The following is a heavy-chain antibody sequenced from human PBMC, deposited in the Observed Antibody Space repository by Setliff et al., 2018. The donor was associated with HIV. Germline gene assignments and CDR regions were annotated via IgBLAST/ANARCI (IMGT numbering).Heavy chain of an antibody. V-gene: IGHV4-59*01. CDR3: ARDRGSPIDY. J-gene: IGHJ4*02. Sequence: SETLSLTCTVSGASISTYYWSWIRQPPGKGLEWIGYIFYSGSSNYNPSLKSRVTMSVDTSKNQFSLNLTSVTAADTAVYYCARDRGSPIDYWGQGTLVTVSS. D-gene: IGHD3-16*01. CDR2: IFYSGSS. CDR1: GASISTYY.